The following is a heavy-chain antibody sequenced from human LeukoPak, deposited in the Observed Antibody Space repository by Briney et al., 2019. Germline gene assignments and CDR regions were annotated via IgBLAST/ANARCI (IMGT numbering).Heavy chain of an antibody. Sequence: GGTLRLSCAASGFTFSSYGMHWVRKAPGKGLEWVAVIWYDGSNKYYADSAKGRFTISRDNSKNTLYLQMNSLRAEDTAVYYCAKDYGDFWSGYPNYYYYYYLDVWGKGTTVTVSS. J-gene: IGHJ6*03. CDR3: AKDYGDFWSGYPNYYYYYYLDV. D-gene: IGHD3-3*01. CDR1: GFTFSSYG. CDR2: IWYDGSNK. V-gene: IGHV3-33*06.